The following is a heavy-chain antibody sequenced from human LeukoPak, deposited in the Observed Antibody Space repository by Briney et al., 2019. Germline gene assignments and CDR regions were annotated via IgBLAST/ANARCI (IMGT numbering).Heavy chain of an antibody. J-gene: IGHJ4*02. CDR1: GFTFSISA. CDR2: ISGSGDRK. Sequence: GGSLRLSCTASGFTFSISAMGWVRQAPGKGLEWVSGISGSGDRKDYADSVKGRFAVSRDNHKNTLHLQMNSLRVEDTAIYYCAKEGGYSSTWHWGQGTLVIVSS. CDR3: AKEGGYSSTWH. V-gene: IGHV3-23*01. D-gene: IGHD6-13*01.